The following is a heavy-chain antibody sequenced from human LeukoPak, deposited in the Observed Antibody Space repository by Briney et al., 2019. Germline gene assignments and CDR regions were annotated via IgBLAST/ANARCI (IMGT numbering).Heavy chain of an antibody. CDR1: GGSISSYY. Sequence: SETLSRTCTVSGGSISSYYWSWIRQPPGKGLEWIGYIYYSGSTNYNPSLKSRVTISVDTSKNQFSLKLSSVTAADTAVYYCARGCSSTSCWVDYWGQGTLVTVSS. CDR3: ARGCSSTSCWVDY. V-gene: IGHV4-59*01. J-gene: IGHJ4*02. D-gene: IGHD2-2*01. CDR2: IYYSGST.